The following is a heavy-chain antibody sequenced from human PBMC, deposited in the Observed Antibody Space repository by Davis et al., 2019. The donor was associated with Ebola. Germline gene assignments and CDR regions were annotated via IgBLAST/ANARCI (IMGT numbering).Heavy chain of an antibody. CDR2: IGGRFPTI. J-gene: IGHJ4*02. CDR1: GFSFSDYY. Sequence: PGGSLRLSCAASGFSFSDYYISWIRQAPGKGLEWVSYIGGRFPTIYYADSVKGRFSISRDNANNSLYLQMNSLRAEDTAVYYCARHFSTWYGDNDFDCWGQGTLVTVSS. D-gene: IGHD4-11*01. V-gene: IGHV3-11*01. CDR3: ARHFSTWYGDNDFDC.